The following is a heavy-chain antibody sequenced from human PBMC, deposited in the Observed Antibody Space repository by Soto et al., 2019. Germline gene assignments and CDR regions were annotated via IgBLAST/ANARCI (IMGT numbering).Heavy chain of an antibody. Sequence: QVQLVQSGAEVKRPGASVMVSCRATGSTFKHYDINWVRQATGQGRQWMGRMNPNSGNTGYAQKFQGRVTMTRNTSISTDYLELSSLRSEGTAVYYCARAPVYGGNGWLDPWGQGTLVTVSS. CDR1: GSTFKHYD. V-gene: IGHV1-8*01. J-gene: IGHJ5*02. D-gene: IGHD2-15*01. CDR2: MNPNSGNT. CDR3: ARAPVYGGNGWLDP.